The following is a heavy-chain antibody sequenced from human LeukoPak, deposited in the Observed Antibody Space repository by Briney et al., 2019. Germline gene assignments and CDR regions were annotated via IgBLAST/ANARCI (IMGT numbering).Heavy chain of an antibody. D-gene: IGHD1-1*01. J-gene: IGHJ4*02. V-gene: IGHV3-20*04. CDR2: LNWNGGST. Sequence: PEGSLRLSCAASGFTFGDYAMSWVRQAPGKGLEWVSGLNWNGGSTGYADSVKGRFTISRDNAKNSLYLQMNSLRAEDTALYYCARVLTGNDYWGQGTLVTVSS. CDR3: ARVLTGNDY. CDR1: GFTFGDYA.